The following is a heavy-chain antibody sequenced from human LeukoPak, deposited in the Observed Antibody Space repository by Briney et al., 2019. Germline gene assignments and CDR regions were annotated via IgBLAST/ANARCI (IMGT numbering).Heavy chain of an antibody. Sequence: GGSLRLSCAASGFTFSSYAMHWVRQAPGKGLEWVAVISYDGSNKYYADSVKGRFTISRDNAKNSLYLQMNSLRAEDTAVYYCARDRDLRSGTQNAFDIWGQGTMVTVSS. CDR1: GFTFSSYA. CDR2: ISYDGSNK. CDR3: ARDRDLRSGTQNAFDI. V-gene: IGHV3-30-3*01. D-gene: IGHD3-3*01. J-gene: IGHJ3*02.